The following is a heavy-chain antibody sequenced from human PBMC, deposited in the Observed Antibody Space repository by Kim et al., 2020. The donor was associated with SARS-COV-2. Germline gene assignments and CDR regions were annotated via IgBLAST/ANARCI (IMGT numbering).Heavy chain of an antibody. D-gene: IGHD2-2*01. CDR1: GGSISSYY. Sequence: SETLSLTCTVSGGSISSYYWSWIRQPPGKGLEWIGYIYYSGSTNYNPSLKSRVTISVDTSKNQFSLKLSSVTAADTAVYYCARMQIVVVPAASAPNWFDP. J-gene: IGHJ5*02. V-gene: IGHV4-59*01. CDR3: ARMQIVVVPAASAPNWFDP. CDR2: IYYSGST.